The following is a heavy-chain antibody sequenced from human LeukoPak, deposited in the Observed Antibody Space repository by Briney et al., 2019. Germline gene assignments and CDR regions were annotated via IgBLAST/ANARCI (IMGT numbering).Heavy chain of an antibody. CDR2: ISSSSSYI. D-gene: IGHD3-3*01. CDR3: ASAPYDFPNYYYYGMDV. J-gene: IGHJ6*02. V-gene: IGHV3-21*01. CDR1: GFTFSSYS. Sequence: GGSLRLSCAASGFTFSSYSMYWVRQAPGKGLEWVSSISSSSSYIYYADSVKGRFTISRDNAKNSLYLQMNSLRAEDTAVYYCASAPYDFPNYYYYGMDVWGQGTTVTVSS.